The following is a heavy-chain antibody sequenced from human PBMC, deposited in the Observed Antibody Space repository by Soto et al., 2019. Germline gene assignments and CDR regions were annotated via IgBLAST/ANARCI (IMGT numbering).Heavy chain of an antibody. V-gene: IGHV1-3*01. CDR1: GYTFTSYT. D-gene: IGHD2-21*02. J-gene: IGHJ3*02. CDR3: AREEYCGGDCYQDAFDI. Sequence: QVQLVQSGAEVKKPGASVKVSCKASGYTFTSYTMHWVRQAPGQRLEWMGWINAGNGNTKYSQKFQGRVTITRDTSAGTADMERSSLRSEDRAVYYCAREEYCGGDCYQDAFDIWGQGTMVTVSS. CDR2: INAGNGNT.